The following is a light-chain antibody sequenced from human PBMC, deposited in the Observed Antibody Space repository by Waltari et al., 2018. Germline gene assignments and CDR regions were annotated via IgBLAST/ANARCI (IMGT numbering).Light chain of an antibody. CDR2: KDT. Sequence: SYELTQPPSVSVSPGQTARINCSGEALPKQYAYWYQQKPGQSPLFVIFKDTQRSSGIPERFSGSSSGTTVTLTIRAVQAEDEADYYCQSADAGGTYVIFGGGTKLTVL. J-gene: IGLJ2*01. V-gene: IGLV3-25*03. CDR1: ALPKQY. CDR3: QSADAGGTYVI.